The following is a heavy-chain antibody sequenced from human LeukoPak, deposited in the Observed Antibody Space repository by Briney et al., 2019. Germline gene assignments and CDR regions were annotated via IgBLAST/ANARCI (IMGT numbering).Heavy chain of an antibody. D-gene: IGHD5-18*01. CDR3: ARYGQLWPHLFDC. J-gene: IGHJ4*02. CDR2: ISDSGYT. Sequence: IGYISDSGYTYYSPSLGSRVNISIDTSKNQFSLNLNSVTATDTAVYFCARYGQLWPHLFDCWGQGILVTVSS. V-gene: IGHV4-30-4*01.